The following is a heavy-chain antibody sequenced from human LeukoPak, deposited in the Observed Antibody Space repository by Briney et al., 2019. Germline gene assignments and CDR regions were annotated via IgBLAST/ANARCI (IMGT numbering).Heavy chain of an antibody. CDR1: GFTFSDYY. D-gene: IGHD3-10*01. Sequence: GGSLRLSCAASGFTFSDYYMSWIRQAPGKGLEWVSYISSNSRYTHYADSVKGRFTISRDNAKNSLYLQMNSLRAEDTAVYYCASYGSVSFFEYWGQGTLVTVSS. V-gene: IGHV3-11*06. CDR2: ISSNSRYT. CDR3: ASYGSVSFFEY. J-gene: IGHJ4*02.